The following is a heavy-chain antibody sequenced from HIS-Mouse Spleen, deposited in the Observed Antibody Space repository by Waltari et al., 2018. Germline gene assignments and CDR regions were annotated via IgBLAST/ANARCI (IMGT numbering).Heavy chain of an antibody. CDR1: GFTFSRYA. CDR2: ISYDGSNK. D-gene: IGHD6-19*01. Sequence: QVQLVESGGGVVQPGRSLRLSCAASGFTFSRYAMHWVRQAPGKGRGWVAVISYDGSNKYYADSVKGRFTISRDNSKNTLYLQMNSLRAEDTAVYYCARVNGIAVAGTDAFDIWGQGTMVTVSS. J-gene: IGHJ3*02. CDR3: ARVNGIAVAGTDAFDI. V-gene: IGHV3-30-3*01.